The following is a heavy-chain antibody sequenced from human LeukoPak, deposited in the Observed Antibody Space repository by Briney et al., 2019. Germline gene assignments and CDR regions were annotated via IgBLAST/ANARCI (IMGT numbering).Heavy chain of an antibody. CDR3: GRERVSAYDY. Sequence: GGSLKLSCVTSGFIFSDYWMGWVRQAPGKGPEWVASIKPDGNEQYYVDSVRGRFTISRDNSKDSLFLQMDSLRDDDTAVYYCGRERVSAYDYWGQGALVTVSS. V-gene: IGHV3-7*01. J-gene: IGHJ4*02. CDR2: IKPDGNEQ. CDR1: GFIFSDYW.